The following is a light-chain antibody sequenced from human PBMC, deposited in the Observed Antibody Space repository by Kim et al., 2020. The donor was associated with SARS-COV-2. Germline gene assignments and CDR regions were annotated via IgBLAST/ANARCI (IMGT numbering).Light chain of an antibody. V-gene: IGLV2-11*01. CDR2: DVS. CDR1: GSDLGSYYD. CDR3: CSYAGTSTSV. Sequence: QSETVSCTGTGSDLGSYYDVCCYQQHTGKPPILMFYDVSHRPAGVPDRFSGTKADNAASLTISGLQAEEEADYYCCSYAGTSTSVFGTGTKVTVL. J-gene: IGLJ1*01.